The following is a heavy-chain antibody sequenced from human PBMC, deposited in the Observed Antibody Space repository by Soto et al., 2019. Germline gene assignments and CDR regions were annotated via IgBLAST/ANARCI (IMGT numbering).Heavy chain of an antibody. Sequence: PRGSLRLSCAASGFTFTSHAIHCFRHTPFKGLEWVAAISYDEIDKKYASSVKGRFTVSRDNVKNTLSLQMNSLRPEDTAVYYCAKDSGYQLPDNYFYYGLDVWGQGTTVTVSS. CDR1: GFTFTSHA. V-gene: IGHV3-30*18. J-gene: IGHJ6*02. CDR3: AKDSGYQLPDNYFYYGLDV. CDR2: ISYDEIDK. D-gene: IGHD2-2*01.